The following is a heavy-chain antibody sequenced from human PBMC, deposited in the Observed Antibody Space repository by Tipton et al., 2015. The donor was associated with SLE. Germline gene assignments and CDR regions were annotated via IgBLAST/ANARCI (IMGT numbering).Heavy chain of an antibody. J-gene: IGHJ4*02. CDR3: AVAAGPFDH. V-gene: IGHV1-2*02. Sequence: QSGPEVKKPGASVKVSCRASGYTFTGFYIHWVRQAPGQGLEWMGWINPNSGGTKFAQKFQGRVTLTGDTSISTACMELSTLRSDDTAVYYCAVAAGPFDHWGQGTLVSVSS. CDR2: INPNSGGT. D-gene: IGHD6-13*01. CDR1: GYTFTGFY.